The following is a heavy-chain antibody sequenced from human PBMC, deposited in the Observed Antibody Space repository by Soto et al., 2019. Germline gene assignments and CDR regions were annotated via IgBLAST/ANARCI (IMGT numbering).Heavy chain of an antibody. D-gene: IGHD6-13*01. Sequence: KTSETLSLTCTVSGGSISSYYWSWIRQPPGKGLEWIGYIYYSGSTNYNPSLKSRVTISVDTSKNQFSLKLSSVTAADTAVYYCARMTAAGTYYYYYGMDVWGQGTTVTVSS. CDR2: IYYSGST. CDR1: GGSISSYY. V-gene: IGHV4-59*01. CDR3: ARMTAAGTYYYYYGMDV. J-gene: IGHJ6*02.